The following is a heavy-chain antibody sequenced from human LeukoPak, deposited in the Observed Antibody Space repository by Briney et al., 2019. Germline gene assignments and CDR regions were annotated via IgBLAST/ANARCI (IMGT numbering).Heavy chain of an antibody. J-gene: IGHJ6*03. Sequence: ASVKVSCKASGYTFTSYGISWVRQAPGQGLEWMGWISAYNGNTNYAQQLQGRVTMTTDTSTSTAYMELRSLRSDDTAVYYCARGRGYSYGYGGYYYYMDVWGKGTTVTISS. CDR3: ARGRGYSYGYGGYYYYMDV. CDR2: ISAYNGNT. V-gene: IGHV1-18*01. CDR1: GYTFTSYG. D-gene: IGHD5-18*01.